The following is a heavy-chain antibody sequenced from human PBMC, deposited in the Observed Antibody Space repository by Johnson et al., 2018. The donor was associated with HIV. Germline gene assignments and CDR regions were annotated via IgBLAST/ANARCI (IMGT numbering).Heavy chain of an antibody. CDR1: GLTFSDYY. CDR3: ARESTAWGGDYVGYGLDV. V-gene: IGHV3-11*04. CDR2: ISSSGSTM. Sequence: QVQLVESGGGLVQPGGSLRLSCAAPGLTFSDYYMTWIRQAPGKGLEWVSYISSSGSTMYYADSVKGRFTISRDNAKKTLYLEMNSLRVDDTAVYYCARESTAWGGDYVGYGLDVWGQGTLVAVSS. J-gene: IGHJ3*01. D-gene: IGHD5-18*01.